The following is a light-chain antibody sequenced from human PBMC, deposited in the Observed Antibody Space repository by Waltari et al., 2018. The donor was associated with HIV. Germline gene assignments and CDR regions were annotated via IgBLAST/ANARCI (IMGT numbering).Light chain of an antibody. Sequence: QAALTQPASVSGSPGQSITISCTETSSDVGSYNLVSWYQQFAGKAPKLLIYEVTKRPAGISSRFVGSKSGNTASPTISDRQAEDEAKYYCCSYANAATFVVFGGGT. J-gene: IGLJ2*01. CDR3: CSYANAATFVV. CDR2: EVT. CDR1: SSDVGSYNL. V-gene: IGLV2-23*02.